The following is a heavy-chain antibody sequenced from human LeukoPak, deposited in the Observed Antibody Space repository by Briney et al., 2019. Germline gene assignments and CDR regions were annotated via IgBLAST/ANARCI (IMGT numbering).Heavy chain of an antibody. V-gene: IGHV1-8*01. J-gene: IGHJ4*02. Sequence: GASVKVSCKASGYTFTSYDINWVRQATGQGLEWMGWMNPNSGNTGYAQKFQGRVTMTRSTSISTAYMELSSLRSEDTAVYYCARAPPVIVVAGGSPEYYFDYWGQGTLVTVSS. D-gene: IGHD3-22*01. CDR3: ARAPPVIVVAGGSPEYYFDY. CDR1: GYTFTSYD. CDR2: MNPNSGNT.